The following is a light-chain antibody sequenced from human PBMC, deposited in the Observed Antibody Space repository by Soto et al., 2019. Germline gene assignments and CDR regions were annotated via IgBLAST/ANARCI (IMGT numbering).Light chain of an antibody. CDR2: CAS. V-gene: IGKV4-1*01. Sequence: DIVMTQSPESLAVSLGERATIKCKSSQSILYNSNNKNSLAWYQQKAGQPPKLLISCASTRESGVPDRFSGSGSGTDFPLTITILQAEDVAVYFCQQYYNTPSGPFGQGTKVVLK. CDR3: QQYYNTPSGP. CDR1: QSILYNSNNKNS. J-gene: IGKJ1*01.